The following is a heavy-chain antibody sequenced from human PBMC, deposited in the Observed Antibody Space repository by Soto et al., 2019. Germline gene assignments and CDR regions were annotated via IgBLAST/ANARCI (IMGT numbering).Heavy chain of an antibody. V-gene: IGHV3-33*01. J-gene: IGHJ4*02. D-gene: IGHD5-18*01. Sequence: QVQLVESGGGVVQPGRSLRLSCAASGFTFSSYGMQWVRQAPGTGLEWVAVIWYDGSNKYYADSVKGRFTISRDNSKNTLYLQMNSVRAEDTAVYYCARDLSRGYSYGSDYWGQGTLVTVSS. CDR1: GFTFSSYG. CDR3: ARDLSRGYSYGSDY. CDR2: IWYDGSNK.